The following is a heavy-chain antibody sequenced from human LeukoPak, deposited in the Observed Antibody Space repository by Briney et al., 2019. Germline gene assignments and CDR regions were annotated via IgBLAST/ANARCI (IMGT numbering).Heavy chain of an antibody. Sequence: GGSLRLSCEASGFTFSSYGMHWVRQAPGQGLEWVAFIRYDGSNKYYADSVQGRFTISRDNSKNTLYLQMNSLRAEDTAVYYCARDSLTMIVGRQKRGLDYWGQGTLVTVSS. J-gene: IGHJ4*02. D-gene: IGHD3-22*01. CDR1: GFTFSSYG. V-gene: IGHV3-30*02. CDR3: ARDSLTMIVGRQKRGLDY. CDR2: IRYDGSNK.